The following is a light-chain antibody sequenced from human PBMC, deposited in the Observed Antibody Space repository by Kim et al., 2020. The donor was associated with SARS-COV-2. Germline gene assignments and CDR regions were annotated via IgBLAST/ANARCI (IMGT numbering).Light chain of an antibody. CDR2: DAS. V-gene: IGKV3-11*01. J-gene: IGKJ5*01. CDR3: QQRSNWPIT. CDR1: QSIAFH. Sequence: EIVLTQSPVTLSLSPGERATLSCGASQSIAFHLAWYQQRPGQAPRLLIFDASNMATGIPARFSGRGSGTDFTLTISSLEPEDFGVYYCQQRSNWPITFGQGTRLEIK.